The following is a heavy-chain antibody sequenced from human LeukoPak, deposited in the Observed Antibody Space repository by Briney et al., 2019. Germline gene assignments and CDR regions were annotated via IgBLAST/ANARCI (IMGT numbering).Heavy chain of an antibody. J-gene: IGHJ4*02. CDR3: ARAYWGSVDY. Sequence: GGSLRLSCAASGFTFSSYWMGWVRQAPGKGLEWVANINQDGSERFYVDSVKGRFTISRDNPKKSLYLQMINLRDEDTAVYYCARAYWGSVDYWGQGALVTVSS. V-gene: IGHV3-7*03. D-gene: IGHD7-27*01. CDR2: INQDGSER. CDR1: GFTFSSYW.